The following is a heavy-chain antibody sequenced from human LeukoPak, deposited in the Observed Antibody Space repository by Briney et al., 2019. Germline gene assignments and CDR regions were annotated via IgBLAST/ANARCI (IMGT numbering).Heavy chain of an antibody. CDR1: GFTFDDYG. Sequence: GSLRLSCAASGFTFDDYGMSWVRQAPGKGLEWIGDINHSGGTNYIPSLKSRVTISVDTSKNQFSLKLSSVTAADTAVYYCARGPPYYDSSGYSPGGDYWGQGTLVTVSS. V-gene: IGHV4-34*01. CDR3: ARGPPYYDSSGYSPGGDY. CDR2: INHSGGT. J-gene: IGHJ4*02. D-gene: IGHD3-22*01.